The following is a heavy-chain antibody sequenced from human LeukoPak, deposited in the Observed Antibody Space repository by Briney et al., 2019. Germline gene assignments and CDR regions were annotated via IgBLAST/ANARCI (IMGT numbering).Heavy chain of an antibody. D-gene: IGHD3-10*01. J-gene: IGHJ4*02. CDR2: IYSGGKT. V-gene: IGHV3-53*01. CDR1: GFTVSSNY. CDR3: ARSNYQAPIDY. Sequence: GGSLRLSCAASGFTVSSNYMSWVRQAPGKGLEWVSVIYSGGKTFYADSVKGRFTISRDNSKNTLYLQMNSLRAEDTAVYYCARSNYQAPIDYWGQGTLVTVSS.